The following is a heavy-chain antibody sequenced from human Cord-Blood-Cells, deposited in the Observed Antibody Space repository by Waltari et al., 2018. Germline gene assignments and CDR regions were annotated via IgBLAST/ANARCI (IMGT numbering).Heavy chain of an antibody. V-gene: IGHV6-1*01. CDR2: TYYRSKLYN. Sequence: QVQLQQSGPGLVKPSQTLSLTCAISGDSVSSNSAAWNWIRPSPSRGLEWLGRTYYRSKLYNDYELSVKSRITNNPDTSKNQFSLQLNAVTPEDTAVYSCAGEETGERAYYYYYGMDVWGQGTTVTDSS. CDR1: GDSVSSNSAA. CDR3: AGEETGERAYYYYYGMDV. J-gene: IGHJ6*02. D-gene: IGHD7-27*01.